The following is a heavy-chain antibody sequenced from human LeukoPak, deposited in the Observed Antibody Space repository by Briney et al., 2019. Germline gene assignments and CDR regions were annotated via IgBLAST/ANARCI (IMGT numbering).Heavy chain of an antibody. V-gene: IGHV3-23*01. D-gene: IGHD3-10*01. CDR3: AKVLFGSGSYGDFDY. J-gene: IGHJ4*02. CDR2: ISGSDGST. Sequence: GGSLRLPCAASGFTFSNYAMTWVRQAPGKGLEWVSGISGSDGSTYYADSVKGRFTMSRDNSKNTLYLQMSSLRAEDTAVYYCAKVLFGSGSYGDFDYWGQGTLVTVSS. CDR1: GFTFSNYA.